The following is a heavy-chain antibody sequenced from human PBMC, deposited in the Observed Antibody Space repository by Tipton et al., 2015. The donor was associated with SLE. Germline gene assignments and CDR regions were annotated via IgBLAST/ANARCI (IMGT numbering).Heavy chain of an antibody. CDR2: IYYSGST. V-gene: IGHV4-59*11. CDR1: GGSISSHY. CDR3: AMGTGAAGTDYCNVYGGDV. J-gene: IGHJ6*02. D-gene: IGHD6-13*01. Sequence: TLSLTCTVSGGSISSHYWSWIRQPPGKGLEWIGYIYYSGSTNYNPSLKSRVTISVDTSKNQFSLKLSSVTAADTAVYYCAMGTGAAGTDYCNVYGGDVCGQGTRVTVSS.